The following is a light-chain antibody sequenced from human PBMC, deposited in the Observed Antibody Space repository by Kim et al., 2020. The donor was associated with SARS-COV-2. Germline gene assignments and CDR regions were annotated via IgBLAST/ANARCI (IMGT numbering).Light chain of an antibody. Sequence: GQSITISCTGTSSDIGGYNYVSWYQQHPGKAPKFMIYDVSNRPSGVSNRFSGSKSGNTASLTISGLQAGDEADYYCSSFTSSNTWVFGGGTQLTVL. J-gene: IGLJ3*02. CDR3: SSFTSSNTWV. V-gene: IGLV2-14*03. CDR1: SSDIGGYNY. CDR2: DVS.